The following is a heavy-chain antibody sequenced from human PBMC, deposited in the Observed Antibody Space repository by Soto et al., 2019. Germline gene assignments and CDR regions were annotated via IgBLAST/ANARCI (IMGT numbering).Heavy chain of an antibody. V-gene: IGHV3-20*04. J-gene: IGHJ3*02. CDR1: GFTFDDYG. Sequence: PGGSLRLSCAASGFTFDDYGMSWVRQAPGKGLEWVSGINWNGGSTGYADSVKGRFTISRDNAKNSLYLQMNSLRAVDTALYYCARDKRGVIITIFEVAYPMAFDIWSQVKMVTVS. CDR3: ARDKRGVIITIFEVAYPMAFDI. D-gene: IGHD3-3*01. CDR2: INWNGGST.